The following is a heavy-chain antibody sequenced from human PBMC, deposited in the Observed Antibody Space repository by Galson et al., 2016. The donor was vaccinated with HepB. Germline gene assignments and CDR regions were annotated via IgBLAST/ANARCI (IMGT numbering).Heavy chain of an antibody. J-gene: IGHJ6*02. D-gene: IGHD6-6*01. CDR2: INAGNGNT. V-gene: IGHV1-3*01. CDR1: GYTFNNYA. CDR3: ARSPHLVEYLPSGMDV. Sequence: SAKVSCKASGYTFNNYAMQWVRQAPGQRLEWMGWINAGNGNTKYSQKFQGRVTITRDTSASTAYMELSSLRSEDTAVYYCARSPHLVEYLPSGMDVWGQGTTVSVSS.